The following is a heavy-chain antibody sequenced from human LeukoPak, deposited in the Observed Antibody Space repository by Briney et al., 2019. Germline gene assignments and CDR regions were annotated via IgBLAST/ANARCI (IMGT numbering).Heavy chain of an antibody. CDR1: GLPLSSYA. Sequence: PGGSLRLSCAAFGLPLSSYAMSWVRQAPGKGLEWVSATSSSDAGTYHADSVRGRFTISRDNSKNTLYLQMNSLRVEDAAVYYCARAPVTSCRGAYCYPFDYWGQGTLVTVSS. D-gene: IGHD2-21*01. J-gene: IGHJ4*02. CDR2: TSSSDAGT. V-gene: IGHV3-23*01. CDR3: ARAPVTSCRGAYCYPFDY.